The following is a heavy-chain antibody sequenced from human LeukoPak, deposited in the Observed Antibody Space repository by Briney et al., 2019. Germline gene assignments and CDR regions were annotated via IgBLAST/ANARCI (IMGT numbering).Heavy chain of an antibody. Sequence: GGSLRLSCAASGFTFSSYAMHWVRQAPGKGLEYVSAISSNGGSTYYANSVKGRFTISRDNSKNTLYLQMGSLRAEDMAVYYCARDPRRCPIWGQGTMVTVSS. CDR2: ISSNGGST. CDR3: ARDPRRCPI. V-gene: IGHV3-64*01. J-gene: IGHJ3*02. CDR1: GFTFSSYA.